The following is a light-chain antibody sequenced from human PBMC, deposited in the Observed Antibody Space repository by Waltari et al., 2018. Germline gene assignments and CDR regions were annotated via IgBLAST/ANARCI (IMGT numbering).Light chain of an antibody. CDR2: NAS. CDR1: QSVSHY. V-gene: IGKV3-11*01. J-gene: IGKJ4*01. CDR3: QHRSNGPVT. Sequence: EIVLTQSPATLSLSPGERATLSCRASQSVSHYLAWYQHKPGQAPRLLIYNASNRATGIPARFSGSGSGTDVTLNISSLGPEDFGVYCCQHRSNGPVTFGGGTKVEIK.